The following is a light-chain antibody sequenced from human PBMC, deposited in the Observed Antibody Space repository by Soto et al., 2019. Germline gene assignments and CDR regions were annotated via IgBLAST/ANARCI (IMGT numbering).Light chain of an antibody. V-gene: IGLV2-14*01. CDR1: RSDVGAYNY. CDR2: EVT. CDR3: CSYAGSYIFV. J-gene: IGLJ1*01. Sequence: QSALTQPASVSGSPGQSIAISCTGTRSDVGAYNYVSWYQQHPGKAPKLMISEVTNRPSGVSDRFSGSKSGNTASLTISGLQAEDEADYYCCSYAGSYIFVFGSGTKVTVL.